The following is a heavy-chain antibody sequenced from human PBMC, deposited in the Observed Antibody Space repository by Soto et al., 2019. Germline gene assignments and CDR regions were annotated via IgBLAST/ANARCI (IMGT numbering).Heavy chain of an antibody. J-gene: IGHJ4*02. Sequence: LSKTLSLTCTVSGGSISSYYWSWIRQPPGKGLEWIGYIYYSGSTNYNPSLKSRVTISIDVSKNHFSLSLRSLTAADTAVYYCARSRAFDYWSQGTLVTVSS. CDR3: ARSRAFDY. CDR2: IYYSGST. CDR1: GGSISSYY. V-gene: IGHV4-59*12.